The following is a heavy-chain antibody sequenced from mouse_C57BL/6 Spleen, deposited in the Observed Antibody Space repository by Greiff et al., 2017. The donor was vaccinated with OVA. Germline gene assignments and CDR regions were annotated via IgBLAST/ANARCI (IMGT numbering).Heavy chain of an antibody. CDR2: IWSGGST. Sequence: VQLQESGPGLVQPSQSLSITCTVSGFSLTSYGVHWVRQSPGKGLEWLGVIWSGGSTDYNAAFISRLSISKDNYKSQVFFKMNSLQADDAAIYYCAGNFVAAYAMDYWGQGTSVTVSS. CDR3: AGNFVAAYAMDY. J-gene: IGHJ4*01. CDR1: GFSLTSYG. D-gene: IGHD1-1*01. V-gene: IGHV2-2*01.